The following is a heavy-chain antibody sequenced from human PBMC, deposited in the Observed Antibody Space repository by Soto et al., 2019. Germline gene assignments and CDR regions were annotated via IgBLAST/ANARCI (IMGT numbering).Heavy chain of an antibody. V-gene: IGHV1-2*02. CDR2: INPTNGDT. Sequence: QVQLVQSGAEVKKPGASVKVSCKASGYTFTEYYMHWMGQAPGQGLEWMGWINPTNGDTNYAHNIQNRVTMTTDSSITTAYMELSSLTSDDPAVYYSTRLPSSGAFDYWGQGSLVAVSS. J-gene: IGHJ4*02. CDR1: GYTFTEYY. D-gene: IGHD3-22*01. CDR3: TRLPSSGAFDY.